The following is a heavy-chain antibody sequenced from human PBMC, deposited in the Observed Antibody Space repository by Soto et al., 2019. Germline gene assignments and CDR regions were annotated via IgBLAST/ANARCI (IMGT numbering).Heavy chain of an antibody. V-gene: IGHV4-34*01. D-gene: IGHD3-10*01. CDR2: INHSGST. CDR1: GGSFSGYY. J-gene: IGHJ5*02. CDR3: ARGRGLDYGSGSHNWVDP. Sequence: QVQLQQWGAGLLKPSETLSLTCAVYGGSFSGYYWSWIRQPPGKGLEWIGEINHSGSTNYNPSLKRRVTIAVDTSKNQFSLKLSSVTAADTAVYYCARGRGLDYGSGSHNWVDPWGQGTLVTVAS.